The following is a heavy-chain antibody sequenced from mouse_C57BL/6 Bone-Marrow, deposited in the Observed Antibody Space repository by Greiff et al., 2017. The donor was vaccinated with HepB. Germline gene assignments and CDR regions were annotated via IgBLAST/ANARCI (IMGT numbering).Heavy chain of an antibody. D-gene: IGHD2-14*01. CDR2: IYPGDGDT. CDR1: GYAFSSSW. J-gene: IGHJ2*01. CDR3: ARGVPCGY. Sequence: QVQLQQSGPELVKPGASVKISCKASGYAFSSSWMNWVKQRPGKGLEWIGRIYPGDGDTNYNGKFKGKATLTADKSSSTAYMQLSSLTSEDSAVYFCARGVPCGYWGQGTTLTVSS. V-gene: IGHV1-82*01.